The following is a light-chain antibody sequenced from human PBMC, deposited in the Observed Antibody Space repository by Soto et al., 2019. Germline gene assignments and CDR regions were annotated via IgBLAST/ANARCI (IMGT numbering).Light chain of an antibody. CDR1: QSVSSSY. CDR3: QQYGSSRT. Sequence: EIVMTQSPATLSVSPGERATLSRRASQSVSSSYLAWYQQKPGQAPRLLIYGASSRATGIPDRFSGSGSGTDFTLTISRLEPEDFAVYYCQQYGSSRTFGQGTKVDI. CDR2: GAS. V-gene: IGKV3-20*01. J-gene: IGKJ1*01.